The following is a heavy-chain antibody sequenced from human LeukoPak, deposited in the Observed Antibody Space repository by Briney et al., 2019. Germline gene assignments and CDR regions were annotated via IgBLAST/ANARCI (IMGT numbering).Heavy chain of an antibody. CDR1: GYIFTSYG. CDR2: IIPIFGTA. D-gene: IGHD3-10*01. V-gene: IGHV1-69*13. CDR3: ARDIYGVSGNLHWFDP. J-gene: IGHJ5*02. Sequence: GASVKVSCTASGYIFTSYGISWVRQAPGQGLEWMGGIIPIFGTANYAQKFQGRVTITADESTSTAYLEMSSLRSEDTAVYYCARDIYGVSGNLHWFDPWGQGTLVTVSS.